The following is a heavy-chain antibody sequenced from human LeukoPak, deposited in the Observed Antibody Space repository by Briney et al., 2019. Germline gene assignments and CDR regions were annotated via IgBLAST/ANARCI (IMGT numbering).Heavy chain of an antibody. CDR1: GFTFSTYD. Sequence: RTGGSLRLSCAASGFTFSTYDMHWVRQATGKGLEWVSAINTAGDTYYLGAVKGRFTISRENAKNSLYLQMNSLRAGDTAVYYCARDLAGSSYGMDVWGQGTTVTVSS. D-gene: IGHD6-13*01. V-gene: IGHV3-13*01. J-gene: IGHJ6*02. CDR2: INTAGDT. CDR3: ARDLAGSSYGMDV.